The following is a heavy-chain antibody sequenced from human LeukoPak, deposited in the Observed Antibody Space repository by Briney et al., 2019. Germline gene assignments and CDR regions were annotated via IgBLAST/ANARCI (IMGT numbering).Heavy chain of an antibody. CDR2: INSDGSST. V-gene: IGHV3-74*01. Sequence: SGGSLRLSCAASGFTSSSYWMHWVRQAPGKGLVWVSRINSDGSSTSYADSVKGRFTISRDNAKNTLYLQMNSLRVEDTAVYYCATGPSGYHNTGGQGTLVTVSS. CDR3: ATGPSGYHNT. J-gene: IGHJ4*02. CDR1: GFTSSSYW. D-gene: IGHD5-12*01.